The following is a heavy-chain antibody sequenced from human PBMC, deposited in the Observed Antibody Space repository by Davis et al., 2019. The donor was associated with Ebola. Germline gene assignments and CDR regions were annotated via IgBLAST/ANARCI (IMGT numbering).Heavy chain of an antibody. V-gene: IGHV3-48*04. CDR2: INTRGDAR. J-gene: IGHJ4*02. CDR1: GFTFTSYS. Sequence: GESLKISCVTSGFTFTSYSFNWIRQTPGKGLEWIAHINTRGDARVYADSVRGRFTISRDDAANSLSLQMDSLKPEDTAVYYCVRDYLFAFDSWGQGTPVTVSS. CDR3: VRDYLFAFDS. D-gene: IGHD3-10*02.